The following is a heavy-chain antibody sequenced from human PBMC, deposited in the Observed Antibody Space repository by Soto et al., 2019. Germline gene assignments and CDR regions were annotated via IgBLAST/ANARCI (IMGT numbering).Heavy chain of an antibody. CDR2: IYRTGST. J-gene: IGHJ1*01. CDR1: SASITRNNW. V-gene: IGHV4-4*02. D-gene: IGHD1-26*01. Sequence: SETRSLAWALSSASITRNNWWTWVPRPPGQGLEWIGEIYRTGSTNYNPSLKSRVTISLDKSENQFSLKVTSLTAADTAVYYCASRDPGASVAYCGQGTFVPVS. CDR3: ASRDPGASVAY.